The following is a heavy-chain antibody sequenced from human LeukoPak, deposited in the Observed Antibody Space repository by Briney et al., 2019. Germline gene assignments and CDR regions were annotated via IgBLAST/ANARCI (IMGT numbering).Heavy chain of an antibody. CDR1: GYSISSGYY. CDR3: ARERPNYYDSSGYYSKNYYYYMDV. Sequence: SETLSLTCAVSGYSISSGYYWGWIRQPPGKGLEWIGSIYHSGSTYYNPSLKSRVTISVDTSKNQFSLKLSSVTAADTAVYYCARERPNYYDSSGYYSKNYYYYMDVWGKGTTVTVSS. D-gene: IGHD3-22*01. CDR2: IYHSGST. J-gene: IGHJ6*03. V-gene: IGHV4-38-2*02.